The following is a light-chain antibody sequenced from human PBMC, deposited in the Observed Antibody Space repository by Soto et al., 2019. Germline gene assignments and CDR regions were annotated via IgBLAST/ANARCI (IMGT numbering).Light chain of an antibody. J-gene: IGKJ4*01. CDR3: QQYHNWPPGLT. Sequence: IELTESPAPLSVSPGERATLSCRASQSVSSNLAWYQQKRGQAPRLLIYGASTRATGIPARFSGSGSGTEFTLTITSLQSEDFAVYYCQQYHNWPPGLTFGGGTKVDIK. CDR1: QSVSSN. CDR2: GAS. V-gene: IGKV3-15*01.